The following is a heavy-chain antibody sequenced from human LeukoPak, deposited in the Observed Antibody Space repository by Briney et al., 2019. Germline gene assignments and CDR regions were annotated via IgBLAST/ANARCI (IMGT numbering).Heavy chain of an antibody. CDR1: GGSFSGYY. D-gene: IGHD3-22*01. Sequence: SETLSLTCAVYGGSFSGYYWSWIRQPPGKGLEWIGEINHSGSTNYNPSLKSRVTISVDTSKNQFSLKLSSVTAADTAVYYCARDYYYDSSGYYYDRRDYWGQGTLVTVSS. CDR2: INHSGST. J-gene: IGHJ4*02. CDR3: ARDYYYDSSGYYYDRRDY. V-gene: IGHV4-34*01.